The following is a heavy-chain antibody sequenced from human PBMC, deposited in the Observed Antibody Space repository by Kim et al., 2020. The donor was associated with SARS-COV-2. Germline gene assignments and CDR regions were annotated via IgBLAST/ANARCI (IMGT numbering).Heavy chain of an antibody. V-gene: IGHV1-3*01. J-gene: IGHJ6*03. Sequence: ASVKVSCKASGYTFTSYAMHWVRQAPGQRLEWMGWINAGNGNTKYSQKFQGRVTITRDTSASTAYMELSSLRSEDTAVYYCARGKMTTVKGYYYYYMDVWGKGTTVTVSS. CDR3: ARGKMTTVKGYYYYYMDV. D-gene: IGHD4-4*01. CDR2: INAGNGNT. CDR1: GYTFTSYA.